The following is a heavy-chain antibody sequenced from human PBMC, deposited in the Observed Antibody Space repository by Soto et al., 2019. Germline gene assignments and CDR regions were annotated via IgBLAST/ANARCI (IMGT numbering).Heavy chain of an antibody. Sequence: GASVKVSCKASGYTFTGYYMHWVRQAPGQGLEWMGWINPNSGGTNYAQKFQGWVTMTRDTSISTAYMELSRLRSDDTAVYYCARVYDSSGYYSWFDPWGQGTLVTVSS. V-gene: IGHV1-2*04. CDR2: INPNSGGT. CDR3: ARVYDSSGYYSWFDP. D-gene: IGHD3-22*01. J-gene: IGHJ5*02. CDR1: GYTFTGYY.